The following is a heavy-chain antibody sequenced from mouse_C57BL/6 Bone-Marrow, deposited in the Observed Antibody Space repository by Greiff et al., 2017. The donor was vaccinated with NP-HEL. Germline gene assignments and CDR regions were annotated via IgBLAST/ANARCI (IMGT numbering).Heavy chain of an antibody. CDR1: GYTFTSYW. V-gene: IGHV1-53*01. J-gene: IGHJ1*03. CDR2: INPSNGGT. Sequence: VKLQQPGTELVKPGASVKLSCKASGYTFTSYWMHWVKQRPGQGLEWIGNINPSNGGTNYNEKFKSKATLTVDKSSSTAYMQLSSLTSEDSAVYYCAREGTTGPGWYFDVWGTGTTVTVSS. CDR3: AREGTTGPGWYFDV. D-gene: IGHD1-1*01.